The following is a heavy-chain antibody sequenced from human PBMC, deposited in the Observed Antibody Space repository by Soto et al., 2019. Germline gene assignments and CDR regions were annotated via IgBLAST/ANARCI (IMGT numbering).Heavy chain of an antibody. Sequence: GGSLRLSCAASGFTFSSYSMNWVRQAPGKGLEWVSSISSSSSYIYYADSVKGRFTISRDNAKNSLYLQMNSLRAEDTAVYYCARVNDFWSGYVNFDYWGQGTLVTVSS. V-gene: IGHV3-21*01. J-gene: IGHJ4*02. CDR1: GFTFSSYS. D-gene: IGHD3-3*01. CDR3: ARVNDFWSGYVNFDY. CDR2: ISSSSSYI.